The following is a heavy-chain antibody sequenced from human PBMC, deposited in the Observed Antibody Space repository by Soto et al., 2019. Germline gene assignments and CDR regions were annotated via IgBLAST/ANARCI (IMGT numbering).Heavy chain of an antibody. J-gene: IGHJ4*02. CDR1: GGSISSGGYS. D-gene: IGHD5-12*01. CDR2: IYHSGST. CDR3: ARALGGYSGYEFDY. V-gene: IGHV4-30-2*01. Sequence: SETLSLTCAVSGGSISSGGYSWSWIRQPPGKGLEWIGYIYHSGSTYYNPSLKSRVTISVDRSKNQFSLKLSSVTAADTAVYYCARALGGYSGYEFDYWGQGTLLTVSS.